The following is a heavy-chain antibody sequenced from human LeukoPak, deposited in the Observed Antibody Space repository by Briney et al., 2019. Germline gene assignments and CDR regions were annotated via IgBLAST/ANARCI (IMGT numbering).Heavy chain of an antibody. CDR1: GFIFSSYA. Sequence: PRRSLRLSCAASGFIFSSYAMNWVRQAPGKGLEWVAFISYDGSKKYYGDSVKGRFTISRDYSKNTLFLHLNSLRAEDTAVYYCARDSGSYLNYFDYWGQGTLVTVSS. J-gene: IGHJ4*02. D-gene: IGHD1-26*01. V-gene: IGHV3-30*04. CDR2: ISYDGSKK. CDR3: ARDSGSYLNYFDY.